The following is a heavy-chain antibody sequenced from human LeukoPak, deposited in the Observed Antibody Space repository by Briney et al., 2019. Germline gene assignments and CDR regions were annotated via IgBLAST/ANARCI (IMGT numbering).Heavy chain of an antibody. J-gene: IGHJ2*01. V-gene: IGHV4-34*01. CDR3: ARHPYYDDSSGYINWYFDL. CDR1: GGSFSGYY. D-gene: IGHD3-22*01. Sequence: SGTLSLTCAVYGGSFSGYYWSWIRQPPGKGLEWIGEINHSGSTNYNPSLKSRVTISVDASKNQFSLKLSSVTAADTAVYYWARHPYYDDSSGYINWYFDLWGRGTLVTVSS. CDR2: INHSGST.